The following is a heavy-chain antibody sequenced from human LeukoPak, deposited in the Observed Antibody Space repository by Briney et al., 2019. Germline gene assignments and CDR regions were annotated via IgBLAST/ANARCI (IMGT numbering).Heavy chain of an antibody. D-gene: IGHD1-26*01. CDR3: ARDRRTVGAVDY. J-gene: IGHJ4*02. V-gene: IGHV4-31*03. Sequence: PSETLSLTCTVSGGSISSGVYYWSCIRQHPGKGLEWIEYIYYSGSTYYNPSLKSRVTISVDTSKNQFSLKLSSVTAADTAVYYCARDRRTVGAVDYWGQGTLVTVSS. CDR1: GGSISSGVYY. CDR2: IYYSGST.